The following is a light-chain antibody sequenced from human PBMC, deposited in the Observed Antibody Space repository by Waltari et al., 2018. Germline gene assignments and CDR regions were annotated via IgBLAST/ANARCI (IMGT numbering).Light chain of an antibody. CDR1: SSNIGAGYD. J-gene: IGLJ3*02. CDR2: GND. V-gene: IGLV1-40*01. Sequence: QSVLTQPPSVSGAPGQRVTISCPGSSSNIGAGYDVPWYQQLPGTAPKLLIYGNDNRPSGVPDRFSGSKSGTSASLAITGLQAEDEAHYYCQSYDTSLLGVFGGGTKLTVL. CDR3: QSYDTSLLGV.